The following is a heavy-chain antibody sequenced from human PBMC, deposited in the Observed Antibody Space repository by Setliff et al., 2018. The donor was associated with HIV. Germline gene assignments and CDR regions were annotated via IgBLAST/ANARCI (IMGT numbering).Heavy chain of an antibody. J-gene: IGHJ4*02. CDR1: GFTSGDYA. D-gene: IGHD3-16*02. V-gene: IGHV3-49*04. CDR3: TRVRMITFGGLIPPALDY. Sequence: GSLRLSCKASGFTSGDYAMSWVRQAPGKGLEWIGFIRSKTYGGTTEYAASVKGRFTISRDESKSIAYLQMNNLKTADTAVYYCTRVRMITFGGLIPPALDYWGQGTLVTVSS. CDR2: IRSKTYGGTT.